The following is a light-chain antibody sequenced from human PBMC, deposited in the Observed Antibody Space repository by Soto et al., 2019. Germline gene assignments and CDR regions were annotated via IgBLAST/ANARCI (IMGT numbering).Light chain of an antibody. V-gene: IGKV1-33*01. CDR1: QDISNY. Sequence: DIQTTQSPSSLSASVGDRVTITCQASQDISNYLNWYQQKPGKAPKLLIYDASNLETGVPSRFSGSGSGTDFTFTIRSLQPEDIATYYCQQYDNLPITFGQGTRLEIK. J-gene: IGKJ5*01. CDR3: QQYDNLPIT. CDR2: DAS.